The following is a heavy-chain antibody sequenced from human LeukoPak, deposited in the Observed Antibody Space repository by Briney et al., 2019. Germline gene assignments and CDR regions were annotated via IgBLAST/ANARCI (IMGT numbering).Heavy chain of an antibody. CDR3: ARDRVTHFPSEGFDY. CDR2: INSNSGDT. J-gene: IGHJ4*02. V-gene: IGHV1-2*02. Sequence: ASVKVSCKASRYTFTGYHMHWVGQPPAQGLEGVGGINSNSGDTNYAQKFQGRVTISVDTSKNQFSLKLSSVTAADTAVYYCARDRVTHFPSEGFDYWGQGTLVTVSS. CDR1: RYTFTGYH. D-gene: IGHD5-18*01.